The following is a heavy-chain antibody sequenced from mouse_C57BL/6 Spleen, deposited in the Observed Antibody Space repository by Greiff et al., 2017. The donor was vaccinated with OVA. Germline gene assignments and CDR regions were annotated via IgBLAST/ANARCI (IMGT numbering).Heavy chain of an antibody. V-gene: IGHV14-3*01. CDR1: GGDGQNTD. D-gene: IGHD1-1*01. CDR2: IDPANGNT. Sequence: VQLQQSVAELVRPGASVQLSGTDWGGDGQNTDMHWVKQRPEQGLEWIGKIDPANGNTKCDPNVQGKATLTADTSSNTAHLQLSSLIAEDTAIYYCARWDYYGSSYVNYAMDYWGQGTSVTVSS. J-gene: IGHJ4*01. CDR3: ARWDYYGSSYVNYAMDY.